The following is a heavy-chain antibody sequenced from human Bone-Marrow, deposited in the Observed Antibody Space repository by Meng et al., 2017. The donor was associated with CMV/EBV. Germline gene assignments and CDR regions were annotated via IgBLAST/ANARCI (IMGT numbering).Heavy chain of an antibody. CDR1: GFTCGRYA. V-gene: IGHV3-23*01. Sequence: LSGAASGFTCGRYAMSWVRQAPGKGLEGVSAISGSGGSTYYADSVKGRFTISRDNSKNTLYLQMNSLRAEDTAVYYCAKAGSVPAGYWGQGTLVTVSS. CDR2: ISGSGGST. J-gene: IGHJ4*02. CDR3: AKAGSVPAGY. D-gene: IGHD6-19*01.